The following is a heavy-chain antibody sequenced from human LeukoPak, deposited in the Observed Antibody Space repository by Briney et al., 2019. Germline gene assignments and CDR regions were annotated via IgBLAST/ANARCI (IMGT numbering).Heavy chain of an antibody. CDR2: IYYSGST. CDR1: GGSISSYY. D-gene: IGHD2-2*01. Sequence: PSETLSLTCTVSGGSISSYYWSWIRQPPGKGLEWIGYIYYSGSTNYNPSLKSRVTISVDTSKNQFSLKLSSVTAADTAVYYCARITRQKVVPAAISSNWFDPWGQGTPVTVSS. J-gene: IGHJ5*02. V-gene: IGHV4-59*01. CDR3: ARITRQKVVPAAISSNWFDP.